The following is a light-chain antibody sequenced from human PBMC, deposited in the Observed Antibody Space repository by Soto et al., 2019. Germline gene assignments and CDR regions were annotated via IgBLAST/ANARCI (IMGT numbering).Light chain of an antibody. CDR2: GDS. CDR3: QSSDSRLSGSDV. CDR1: SSNLGAGYH. V-gene: IGLV1-40*01. J-gene: IGLJ1*01. Sequence: SVLTQTPSVSGAPGQGVNISCTGSSSNLGAGYHVHWYQQLPGAAPKLLIFGDSNRPSGVPDRFSGSKSGTSASLAITGLQADDEADYYCQSSDSRLSGSDVFGTGTKVTVL.